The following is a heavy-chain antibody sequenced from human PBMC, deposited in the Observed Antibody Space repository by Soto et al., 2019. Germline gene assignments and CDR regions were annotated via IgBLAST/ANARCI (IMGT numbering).Heavy chain of an antibody. CDR1: GGSFSGYY. V-gene: IGHV4-34*01. Sequence: SETLSLTCAVYGGSFSGYYWSWIRQPPGKGLEWIGEINHSGSTNYNPSLKSRVTISVDTSKNQFSLKLSSVTAADTAVYYCARERSGYYDSSGYHYFDYWGQGTLVTVSS. D-gene: IGHD3-22*01. CDR3: ARERSGYYDSSGYHYFDY. J-gene: IGHJ4*02. CDR2: INHSGST.